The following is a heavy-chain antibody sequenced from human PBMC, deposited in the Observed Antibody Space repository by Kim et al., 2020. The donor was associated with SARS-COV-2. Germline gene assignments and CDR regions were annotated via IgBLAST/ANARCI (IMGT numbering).Heavy chain of an antibody. V-gene: IGHV3-21*04. D-gene: IGHD2-21*01. CDR1: RFSFSDYS. CDR2: MSSDTTGK. J-gene: IGHJ5*02. Sequence: GGSLRLSCVASRFSFSDYSMTWVRQAPGKGLEWVASMSSDTTGKYYAASVKGRFTISRDNAENSLFLDMNSLRAAYTGIYYCATTYCGDANCWANFFDPRGQGTLVIVSS. CDR3: ATTYCGDANCWANFFDP.